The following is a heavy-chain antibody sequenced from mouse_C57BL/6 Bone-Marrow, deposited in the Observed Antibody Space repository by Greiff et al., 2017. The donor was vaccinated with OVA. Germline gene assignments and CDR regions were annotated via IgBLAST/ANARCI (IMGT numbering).Heavy chain of an antibody. CDR1: GYTFTSYW. V-gene: IGHV1-55*01. CDR2: IYPGSGST. CDR3: AREDYYLSSFDD. D-gene: IGHD5-5*01. J-gene: IGHJ1*03. Sequence: QVHVKQPGAELVKPGASVKMSCKASGYTFTSYWITWVKQRPGQGLEWIGDIYPGSGSTNYNEKFKSKATLTVDTSSSTAYMQLSSLTSEDSAVYYCAREDYYLSSFDDWGTGTTVTVSS.